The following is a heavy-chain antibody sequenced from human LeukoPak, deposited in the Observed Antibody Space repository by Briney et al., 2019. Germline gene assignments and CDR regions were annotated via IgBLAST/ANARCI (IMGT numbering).Heavy chain of an antibody. CDR2: ISYDGSNK. J-gene: IGHJ4*02. CDR1: GFTFSSYG. V-gene: IGHV3-30*19. D-gene: IGHD1-26*01. Sequence: PGGSLRLSCAASGFTFSSYGMHWVRQAPGKGLEWVAVISYDGSNKYYADSVKGRFTISRDNSNNTLYLQMNSLRGEDTAVYYCARDLGEGASTPLEYWGQGTLVTVSS. CDR3: ARDLGEGASTPLEY.